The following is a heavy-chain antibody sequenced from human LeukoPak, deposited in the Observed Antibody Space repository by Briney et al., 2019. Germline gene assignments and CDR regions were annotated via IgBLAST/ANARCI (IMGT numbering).Heavy chain of an antibody. D-gene: IGHD6-13*01. Sequence: GGSLRLSCAASGFTFSNAWMSWVRQAPGKGLEWVASIKRDASEKYYVDSVKGRFTISRDNAKNSLYLQMNSLRAEDTAVYNCVREASGGTKGVSGTFDIWGQGTMVTVSS. CDR2: IKRDASEK. CDR3: VREASGGTKGVSGTFDI. J-gene: IGHJ3*02. CDR1: GFTFSNAW. V-gene: IGHV3-7*01.